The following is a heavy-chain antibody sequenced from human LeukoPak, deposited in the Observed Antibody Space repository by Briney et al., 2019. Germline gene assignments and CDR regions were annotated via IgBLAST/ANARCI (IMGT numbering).Heavy chain of an antibody. Sequence: GGSLRLSCAAPGFSFSNYAMHWVRQTPGEGLVWVAVISTDGRDKHYADSVKGRFTISRDNSKSTLYLQMNSLRAEDTAVYYCARDSAAAAVYYFDYWGQATLVTVSS. CDR3: ARDSAAAAVYYFDY. D-gene: IGHD6-13*01. J-gene: IGHJ4*02. CDR2: ISTDGRDK. CDR1: GFSFSNYA. V-gene: IGHV3-30*04.